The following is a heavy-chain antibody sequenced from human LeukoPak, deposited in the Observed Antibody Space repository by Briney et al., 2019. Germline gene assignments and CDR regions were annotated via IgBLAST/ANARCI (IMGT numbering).Heavy chain of an antibody. Sequence: SETLSLTCTVSGGSISSYYRTWIRQPAGKGLEWIARIYTSGSTNYNPSLKSRVTMSVDTSKNQFSLKLSSVTAADTAVYYCARSVPGYQLLYHWFDPWGQGTLVTVSS. D-gene: IGHD2-2*02. J-gene: IGHJ5*02. CDR2: IYTSGST. CDR1: GGSISSYY. V-gene: IGHV4-4*07. CDR3: ARSVPGYQLLYHWFDP.